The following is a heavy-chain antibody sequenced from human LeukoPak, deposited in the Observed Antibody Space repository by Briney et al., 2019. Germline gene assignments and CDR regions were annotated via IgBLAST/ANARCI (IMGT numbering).Heavy chain of an antibody. CDR3: ARHRGSCSSGCSNWYLDP. CDR2: IWDDGSNK. D-gene: IGHD2-2*01. Sequence: TGGSLRLSCAASGFIFRNYGMQWVRQAPGKGLEWVAIIWDDGSNKYHADSVKGRFTISRDNSRNTLYLQMNSLSAEDTAVYYCARHRGSCSSGCSNWYLDPWGRGTLVNVFS. CDR1: GFIFRNYG. J-gene: IGHJ2*01. V-gene: IGHV3-33*01.